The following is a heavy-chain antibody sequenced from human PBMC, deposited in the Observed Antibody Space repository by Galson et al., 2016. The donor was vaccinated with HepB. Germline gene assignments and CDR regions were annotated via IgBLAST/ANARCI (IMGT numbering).Heavy chain of an antibody. Sequence: SLRLSCAASGFIFGNYWMHWVRQAPGKGLVWVSRIDSDGHSQNYADSVKGRFIISRDNAKNTLYLQMNSLRAEDTAMYYCVRLTKMGLRRSFDYWGQGTQVTVSS. J-gene: IGHJ4*02. CDR1: GFIFGNYW. D-gene: IGHD5-24*01. CDR3: VRLTKMGLRRSFDY. V-gene: IGHV3-74*01. CDR2: IDSDGHSQ.